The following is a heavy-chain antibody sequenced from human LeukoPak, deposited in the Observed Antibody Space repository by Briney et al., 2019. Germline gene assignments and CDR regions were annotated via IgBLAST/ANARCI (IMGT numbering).Heavy chain of an antibody. V-gene: IGHV1-8*01. Sequence: ASVKVSCKASGYTFTSYDINWVRQATGQGREWMGWMNPNSGNTGYAQKFQGRVTMTRNTSISTAYMELSSLRSEDTAVYYCARERYSSSWYYYMDVWGKGTTVTVSS. D-gene: IGHD6-13*01. CDR2: MNPNSGNT. J-gene: IGHJ6*03. CDR1: GYTFTSYD. CDR3: ARERYSSSWYYYMDV.